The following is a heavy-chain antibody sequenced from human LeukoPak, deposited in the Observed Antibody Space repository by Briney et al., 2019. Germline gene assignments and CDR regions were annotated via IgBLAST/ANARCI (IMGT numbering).Heavy chain of an antibody. CDR3: ARGRRYSYTEEFDP. V-gene: IGHV1-8*01. Sequence: ASVKVSCKASGYTFTSYDINWVRQATGQGLEWMGWMNPNSGNTGYAQKFQGRVTMTRNTSISTAYMELSSLRSEDTAVYYCARGRRYSYTEEFDPWGQGTLVTVSS. D-gene: IGHD5-12*01. CDR1: GYTFTSYD. CDR2: MNPNSGNT. J-gene: IGHJ5*02.